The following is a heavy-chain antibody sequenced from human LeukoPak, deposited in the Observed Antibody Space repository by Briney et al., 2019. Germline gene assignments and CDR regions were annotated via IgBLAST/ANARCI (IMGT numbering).Heavy chain of an antibody. CDR3: ARGQWIAAAGIRLDY. Sequence: GGSLRLSCAASGFTFSSYSMNWVRQAPGKGLEWVSSISSSSSYIYYADSVKGRFTISRDNAKNSLYLQMNSLRAEDTAVYYCARGQWIAAAGIRLDYWGQGTLVTVSS. V-gene: IGHV3-21*01. D-gene: IGHD6-13*01. CDR1: GFTFSSYS. J-gene: IGHJ4*02. CDR2: ISSSSSYI.